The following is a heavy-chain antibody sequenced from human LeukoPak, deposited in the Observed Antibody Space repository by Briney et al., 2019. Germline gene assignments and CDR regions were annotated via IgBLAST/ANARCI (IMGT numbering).Heavy chain of an antibody. D-gene: IGHD2-8*01. Sequence: ASVKVSCKTSGYTFTGKHMYWVRQAPGQGLELMGWINPNSGATNYAQNFQGRVTMTRDTSISTAYMELSGLTSDDTAVFYCAGENGIQALDFWGQGTLVTVSS. J-gene: IGHJ4*02. CDR2: INPNSGAT. CDR1: GYTFTGKH. CDR3: AGENGIQALDF. V-gene: IGHV1-2*02.